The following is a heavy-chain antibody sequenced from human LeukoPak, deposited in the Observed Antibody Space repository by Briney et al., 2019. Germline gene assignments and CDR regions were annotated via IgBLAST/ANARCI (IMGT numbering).Heavy chain of an antibody. D-gene: IGHD6-13*01. CDR1: GFTFSSYS. V-gene: IGHV3-48*04. CDR2: ISSSSSTI. Sequence: GGSLRLSCAASGFTFSSYSMNWVRQAPGKGLEWVSYISSSSSTIYYADSVKGRFTISRDNAKNSLYLQMNSLRAEDTAVYYCARILGIAGVNWFDPWGQGTLVTVSS. CDR3: ARILGIAGVNWFDP. J-gene: IGHJ5*02.